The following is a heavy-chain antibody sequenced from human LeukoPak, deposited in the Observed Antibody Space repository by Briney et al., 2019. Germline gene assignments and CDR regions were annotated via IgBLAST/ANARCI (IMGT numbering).Heavy chain of an antibody. D-gene: IGHD5-12*01. CDR1: GLTFSSYS. CDR2: ISSSSSYI. CDR3: ARGLYSGYDSRNLDYYYYYYGMDV. J-gene: IGHJ6*02. Sequence: GGSLRLSCAASGLTFSSYSMNWVRQAPGKGLEWVSSISSSSSYIYYADSVKGRFTISRDNAKNSLYLQMNSLRAEDTAVYYCARGLYSGYDSRNLDYYYYYYGMDVWGQGTTVTVSS. V-gene: IGHV3-21*01.